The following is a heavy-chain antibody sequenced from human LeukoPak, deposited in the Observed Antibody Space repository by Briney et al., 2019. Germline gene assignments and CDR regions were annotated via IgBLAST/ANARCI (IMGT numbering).Heavy chain of an antibody. CDR2: INPDGSST. J-gene: IGHJ4*02. CDR3: ARDNRAAAGFDY. V-gene: IGHV3-74*03. D-gene: IGHD6-13*01. Sequence: PGGSLRLSCAASGFTFSTYWMHWVRQGPGKGLVWVSRINPDGSSTTYADSVKGRFTISRDNAKNTLYLQMNSLRAEDTAVYYCARDNRAAAGFDYWGQGTLVTVSS. CDR1: GFTFSTYW.